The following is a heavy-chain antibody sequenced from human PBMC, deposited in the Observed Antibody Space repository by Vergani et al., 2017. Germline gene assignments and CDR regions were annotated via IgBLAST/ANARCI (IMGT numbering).Heavy chain of an antibody. J-gene: IGHJ6*03. CDR2: ISSSSSYI. CDR1: GFTFSSYS. V-gene: IGHV3-21*01. Sequence: VQLEESGGGVVKPGGSLRLSCAASGFTFSSYSMNWVRQAPGKGLEWVSSISSSSSYIYYADSVKGRFTISRDNSKNTLYLQMNSLRAEDTAVYYCARDPDNWNPWAQGYMDVWGKGTTVTVSS. CDR3: ARDPDNWNPWAQGYMDV. D-gene: IGHD1-1*01.